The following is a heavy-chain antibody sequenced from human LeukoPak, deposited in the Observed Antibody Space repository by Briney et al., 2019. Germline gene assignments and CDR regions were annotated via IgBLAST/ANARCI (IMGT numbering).Heavy chain of an antibody. Sequence: GGSLRLSCAASGFTFSSYDMHWVRQATGKGLEWVSAIGTAGDTYYPGSVKGRFTISRENAKNSLYLQMNSLRAGDTAVYYCARVGIVGANHDAFDIWGQGTMVTVSS. CDR2: IGTAGDT. CDR1: GFTFSSYD. CDR3: ARVGIVGANHDAFDI. D-gene: IGHD1-26*01. V-gene: IGHV3-13*01. J-gene: IGHJ3*02.